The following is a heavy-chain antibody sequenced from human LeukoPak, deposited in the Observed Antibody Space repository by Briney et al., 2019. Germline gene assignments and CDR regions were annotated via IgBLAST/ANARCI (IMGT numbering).Heavy chain of an antibody. D-gene: IGHD6-13*01. V-gene: IGHV4-59*01. CDR2: IYYSGST. J-gene: IGHJ4*02. CDR1: AGSISSFY. Sequence: SETLSLTCTVSAGSISSFYWSWIRQPAGKGLEWIGYIYYSGSTNYNPSLKSRVTISVDTSKNQFSLRLSSVTAADTAVYYCARVTGYVMEDYFDYWGQGTLVTVSS. CDR3: ARVTGYVMEDYFDY.